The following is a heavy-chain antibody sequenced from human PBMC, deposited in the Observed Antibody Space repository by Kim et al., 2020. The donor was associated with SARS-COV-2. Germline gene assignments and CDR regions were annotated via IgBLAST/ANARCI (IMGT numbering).Heavy chain of an antibody. D-gene: IGHD2-2*01. Sequence: ASVKVSCKVSGYTLTELSMHWVRQAPGKGLEWMGGFDPEDGETIYAQKFQGRVTMTEDTSTDTAYMELSSLRSEDTAVYYCATRGRYCSSTSCYLLTNWGQGTLVTVSS. V-gene: IGHV1-24*01. CDR1: GYTLTELS. CDR2: FDPEDGET. CDR3: ATRGRYCSSTSCYLLTN. J-gene: IGHJ4*02.